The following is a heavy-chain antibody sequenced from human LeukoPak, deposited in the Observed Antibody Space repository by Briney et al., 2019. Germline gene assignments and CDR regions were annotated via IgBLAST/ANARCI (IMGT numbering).Heavy chain of an antibody. CDR2: ISSSAFNI. Sequence: GGSLRLSCAASGFTFSDYYMSWIRQAPGKGLEWVSYISSSAFNIDYGDSVKGRFTISRDNAKNSLYLQMNSLRAEDTAVYYCASAPFGVVTRFDYWGQGTLVTVSS. D-gene: IGHD3-3*01. J-gene: IGHJ4*02. CDR3: ASAPFGVVTRFDY. V-gene: IGHV3-11*04. CDR1: GFTFSDYY.